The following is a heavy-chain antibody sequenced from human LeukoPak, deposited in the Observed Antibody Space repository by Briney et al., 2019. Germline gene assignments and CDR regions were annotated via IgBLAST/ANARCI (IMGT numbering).Heavy chain of an antibody. CDR3: ARVRGSSWSHFDY. J-gene: IGHJ4*02. V-gene: IGHV4-59*01. CDR2: MYYRGST. D-gene: IGHD6-13*01. CDR1: GGSISYYY. Sequence: SETLSLTCTVSGGSISYYYWSWIRQPPGKGLEWIGYMYYRGSTKYNPSLKSRVTISLDTAKNQFSLKLSSVTAADTAVYYCARVRGSSWSHFDYWGQGTLVTVSS.